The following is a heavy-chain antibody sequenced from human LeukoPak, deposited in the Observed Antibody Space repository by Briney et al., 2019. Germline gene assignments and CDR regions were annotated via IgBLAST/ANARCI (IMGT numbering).Heavy chain of an antibody. Sequence: GGSLRLSSAASGFTFSSYWMSWVRQAPGKGLEWVANIKQDGSEKYYVDSVKGRFTISRDNAKNSLYLQMNSLRAEDTAVYYCARWPIGYCSSTSCYSYFDYWGQGTLVTVSS. CDR2: IKQDGSEK. CDR3: ARWPIGYCSSTSCYSYFDY. D-gene: IGHD2-2*01. J-gene: IGHJ4*02. V-gene: IGHV3-7*01. CDR1: GFTFSSYW.